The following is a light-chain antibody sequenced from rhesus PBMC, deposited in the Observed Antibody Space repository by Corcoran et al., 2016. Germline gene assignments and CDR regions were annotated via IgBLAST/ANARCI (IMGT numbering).Light chain of an antibody. CDR1: QSVSND. CDR3: QQYCNWPHPT. CDR2: GAS. V-gene: IGKV3-42*03. Sequence: EIVLTQSPATLSLFPGERAPLSCRASQSVSNDLDWYQQTPEQPPRLLIYGASTRATGIPGRFRGGRAGTDVTLILSSLEPEDCAVLYCQQYCNWPHPTFGGGTKVEIK. J-gene: IGKJ4*01.